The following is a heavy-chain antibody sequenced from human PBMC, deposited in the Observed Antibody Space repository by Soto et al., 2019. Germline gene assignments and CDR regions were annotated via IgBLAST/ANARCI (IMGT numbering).Heavy chain of an antibody. Sequence: PGGSLRLSCAASGFTFSSYSMNWVRQAPGKGLEWVSYISSSSSTIYYADSVKGRFTISRDNAKNSLYLQMNSLRDVDTAVYYCASGIAVAADYYYYGMDVWGQGTTVTVSS. V-gene: IGHV3-48*02. J-gene: IGHJ6*02. D-gene: IGHD6-19*01. CDR1: GFTFSSYS. CDR2: ISSSSSTI. CDR3: ASGIAVAADYYYYGMDV.